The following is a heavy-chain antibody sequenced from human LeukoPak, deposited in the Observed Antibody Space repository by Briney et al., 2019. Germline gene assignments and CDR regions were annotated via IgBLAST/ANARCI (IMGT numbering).Heavy chain of an antibody. V-gene: IGHV5-51*01. CDR3: ARHHGYCGDTSCSSIDY. CDR2: IYPGDSDT. Sequence: GESLKISCKASGYNFASSWIGWVRQMPGKGLEWMGIIYPGDSDTRYNPSFQGQVTISDDKSISTAYLQWSSLKASDTAMYYCARHHGYCGDTSCSSIDYWGQGTLVTVSS. D-gene: IGHD2-2*01. J-gene: IGHJ4*02. CDR1: GYNFASSW.